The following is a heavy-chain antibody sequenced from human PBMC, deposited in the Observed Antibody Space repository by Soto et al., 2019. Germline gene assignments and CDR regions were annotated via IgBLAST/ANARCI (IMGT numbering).Heavy chain of an antibody. J-gene: IGHJ6*02. CDR2: ISYDGSNK. CDR1: GFTFSSYG. V-gene: IGHV3-30*18. D-gene: IGHD6-13*01. CDR3: EKVAYGTSSSWYVHPPIAYYSYYGMDV. Sequence: QVQLVESGGGVVQPGRSLRLSCAASGFTFSSYGMHWVRQAPGKGLEWVAVISYDGSNKYYADSVKGRFTISRDNSKNTLYLQMNSLRAEDTAVYYCEKVAYGTSSSWYVHPPIAYYSYYGMDVWGQGTTVTVSS.